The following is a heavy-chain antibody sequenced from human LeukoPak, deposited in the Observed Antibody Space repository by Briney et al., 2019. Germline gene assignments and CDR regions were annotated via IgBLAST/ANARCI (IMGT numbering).Heavy chain of an antibody. CDR2: IYPGDSDT. CDR1: GYSFTSYW. Sequence: GESLKISCKGSGYSFTSYWIGWVRQMPGKGLEWMEIIYPGDSDTRYNPSFQDQVTMSADKSISTAYLQWSSLKASDTAMYYCARRYYYDSSGLDGFDIWGQGTMVTVSS. CDR3: ARRYYYDSSGLDGFDI. D-gene: IGHD3-22*01. V-gene: IGHV5-51*01. J-gene: IGHJ3*02.